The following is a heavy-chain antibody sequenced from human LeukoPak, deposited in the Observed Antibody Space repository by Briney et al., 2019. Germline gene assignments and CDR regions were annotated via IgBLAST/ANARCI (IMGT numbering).Heavy chain of an antibody. CDR3: VHSSGWYNFDY. CDR2: INDSGST. J-gene: IGHJ4*02. V-gene: IGHV4-34*01. D-gene: IGHD6-19*01. Sequence: SETLSLTCAVHGGSFSGYYWSWIRQPPGKGLEWIGEINDSGSTNYNPSLKSRVTISVDTSKSQFSLKLSSVTAADTAVYYCVHSSGWYNFDYWGQGTLVTVSS. CDR1: GGSFSGYY.